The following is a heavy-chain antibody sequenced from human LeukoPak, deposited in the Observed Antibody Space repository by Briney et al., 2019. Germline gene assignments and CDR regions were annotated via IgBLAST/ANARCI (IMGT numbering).Heavy chain of an antibody. V-gene: IGHV4-61*01. Sequence: SETLSLTCTVSGGSVSSGSYYWRWIRQPPGKGLEWIGYIYYSGSTNYNPSLKSRVTISVDTSKNQFSLKLSSVTAADTAVYYCARVRRWLIDYWGQGTLVTVSS. CDR2: IYYSGST. CDR1: GGSVSSGSYY. CDR3: ARVRRWLIDY. D-gene: IGHD5-24*01. J-gene: IGHJ4*02.